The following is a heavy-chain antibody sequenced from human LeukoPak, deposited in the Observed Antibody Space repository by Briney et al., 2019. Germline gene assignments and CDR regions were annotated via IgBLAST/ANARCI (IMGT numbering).Heavy chain of an antibody. CDR1: GGSISSSSYY. J-gene: IGHJ6*03. CDR3: ARGRYCSGGSCYSFGYYYYMDV. Sequence: SETLSLTCTVSGGSISSSSYYWGWIRQPPGKGLEWIGSIYYSGSTYYNPSLKSRVTISVDTSKNQFSLKLSSVTAADTAVYYCARGRYCSGGSCYSFGYYYYMDVWGKGTTVTVSS. CDR2: IYYSGST. D-gene: IGHD2-15*01. V-gene: IGHV4-39*01.